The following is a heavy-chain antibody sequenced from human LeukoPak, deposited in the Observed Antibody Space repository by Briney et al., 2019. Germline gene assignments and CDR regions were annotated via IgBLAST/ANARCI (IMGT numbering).Heavy chain of an antibody. Sequence: PSETLSLTCSVSGASISSSYWSRPRQPPGKGLEWIAHIYNRDTNYNPSLQSRVTISLDTSKNQFSLKLTSVTAADTAVYYCAKNGRTWPSWSRGTLVTVSS. D-gene: IGHD2-8*01. V-gene: IGHV4-59*03. J-gene: IGHJ5*02. CDR2: IYNRDT. CDR1: GASISSSY. CDR3: AKNGRTWPS.